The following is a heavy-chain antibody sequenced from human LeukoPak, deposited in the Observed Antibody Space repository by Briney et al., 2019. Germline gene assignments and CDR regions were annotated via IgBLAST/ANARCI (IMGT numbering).Heavy chain of an antibody. CDR2: MNPNSGNT. Sequence: ASVKVSCKASGYTFTSYDINWVRQAPGQGLEWMGWMNPNSGNTGYAQKFQGRVTMTRNTSISTAYMELSSLRSEDTAVYYCAREHPLLRYFDYWGQGTLVTVSS. V-gene: IGHV1-8*01. J-gene: IGHJ4*02. D-gene: IGHD2-21*02. CDR3: AREHPLLRYFDY. CDR1: GYTFTSYD.